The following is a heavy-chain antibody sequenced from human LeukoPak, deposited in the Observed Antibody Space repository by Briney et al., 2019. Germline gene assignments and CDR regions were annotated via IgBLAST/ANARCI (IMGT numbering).Heavy chain of an antibody. CDR3: ARVSRNIVVVPAAFYFQH. D-gene: IGHD2-2*01. V-gene: IGHV3-7*01. CDR1: GFTFSSYW. J-gene: IGHJ1*01. Sequence: GGSLRLSCAASGFTFSSYWMSWVRQAPGKGLEWVANIKQDGSEKYYVDSVKGRFTISRDNAKNSLYLQMNSLRAEDTAVYYCARVSRNIVVVPAAFYFQHWGQGTLVTVSS. CDR2: IKQDGSEK.